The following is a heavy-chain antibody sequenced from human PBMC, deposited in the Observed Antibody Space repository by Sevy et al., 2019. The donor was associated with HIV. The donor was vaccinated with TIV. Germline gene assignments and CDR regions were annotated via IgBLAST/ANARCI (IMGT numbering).Heavy chain of an antibody. J-gene: IGHJ6*02. CDR1: EFTFSSYA. Sequence: GSLRLSCAASEFTFSSYAMSWVRQAPGKGLEWVSSISGSGRYTYYADSVEGRFTISRDNSKNTPYVQMNSLRAEDTAVYYCAKGFCSGGTCPRDYYYYGMDVWGQGTTVTVSS. CDR3: AKGFCSGGTCPRDYYYYGMDV. D-gene: IGHD2-15*01. CDR2: ISGSGRYT. V-gene: IGHV3-23*01.